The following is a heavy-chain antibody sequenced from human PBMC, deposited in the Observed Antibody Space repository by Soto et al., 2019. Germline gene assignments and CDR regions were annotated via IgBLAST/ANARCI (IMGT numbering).Heavy chain of an antibody. CDR2: IRSTPYGGTT. CDR3: TRWSSNWYGVSDY. Sequence: EVQVVESGGGLVQPGRSPRLSCTTSGFTFGDYAVSWFRQAPGKGLEWVGFIRSTPYGGTTEYAASVRGRFTISRDDSKSIAYLQMNSLKTEDTAVYYCTRWSSNWYGVSDYWGQGTLVTVSS. J-gene: IGHJ4*02. D-gene: IGHD6-13*01. V-gene: IGHV3-49*03. CDR1: GFTFGDYA.